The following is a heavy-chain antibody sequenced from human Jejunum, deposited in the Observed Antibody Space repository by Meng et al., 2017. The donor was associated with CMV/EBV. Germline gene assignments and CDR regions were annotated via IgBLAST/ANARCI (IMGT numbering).Heavy chain of an antibody. CDR1: GCTLSGYG. CDR2: FSGSGGST. Sequence: SGCTLSGYGMSWVRQAPVGGLEWVSGFSGSGGSTFYADSVKGRFSISSDNSMNALYLQMNSLRAEDTAVYYCAKDGSRSSSWQRFDTWGQGTLVTVSS. V-gene: IGHV3-23*01. CDR3: AKDGSRSSSWQRFDT. J-gene: IGHJ5*02. D-gene: IGHD6-13*01.